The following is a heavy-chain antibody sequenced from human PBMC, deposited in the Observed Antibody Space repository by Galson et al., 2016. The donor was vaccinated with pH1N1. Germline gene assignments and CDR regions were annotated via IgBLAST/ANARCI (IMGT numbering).Heavy chain of an antibody. CDR3: AKDDYPLIIGLRRAWGMNV. J-gene: IGHJ6*02. CDR1: EFTFSSYG. CDR2: ISYDGTNK. V-gene: IGHV3-30*18. Sequence: SLRLSCAASEFTFSSYGMHWVRQAPGKGLEWVALISYDGTNKYYGDSVKGRCSISRDNSKNTLYLQMNSLRAEDTAVYYCAKDDYPLIIGLRRAWGMNVRGQGTTVIVSS. D-gene: IGHD3-16*01.